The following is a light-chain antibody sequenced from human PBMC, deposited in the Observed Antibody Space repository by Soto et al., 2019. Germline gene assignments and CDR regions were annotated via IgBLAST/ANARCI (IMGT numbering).Light chain of an antibody. CDR2: AAS. CDR1: QGISNY. Sequence: DIQMTQSPSSLSASVGDRVTITCRASQGISNYLAWYQQKPGKVPKLLIYAASTLQSRVPSRFSGSGSGTDFTITISSLQPEDVATYYCQKYNSAPRTFGQGTEVEIK. J-gene: IGKJ1*01. CDR3: QKYNSAPRT. V-gene: IGKV1-27*01.